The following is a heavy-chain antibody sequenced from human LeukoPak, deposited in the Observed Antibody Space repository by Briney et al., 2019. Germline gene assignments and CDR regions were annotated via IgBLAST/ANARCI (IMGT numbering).Heavy chain of an antibody. Sequence: GESLKISCQGSGYSFTSYWIGWLRQMPGKGLEWMGIIYPGDSDTRYSPSFQGQVTISADKSISTAYLQWSSLKASDTAMYYCARSRDFVIAAAGFYFDYWGQGTLVTVSS. D-gene: IGHD6-13*01. J-gene: IGHJ4*02. V-gene: IGHV5-51*01. CDR1: GYSFTSYW. CDR3: ARSRDFVIAAAGFYFDY. CDR2: IYPGDSDT.